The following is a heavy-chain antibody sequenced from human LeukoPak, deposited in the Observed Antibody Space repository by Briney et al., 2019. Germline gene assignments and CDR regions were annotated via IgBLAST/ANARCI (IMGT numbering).Heavy chain of an antibody. Sequence: GGSLRLSCAASGFTFSSYSMNWVRQAPGKGLEWVSSISSSSSYIYYADSVKGRFTISRDNAKNSLYLQMNSLRAEDTAVYYCASDAAAGTGRYYYYYMDVWGKGTTVTVSS. D-gene: IGHD6-13*01. CDR3: ASDAAAGTGRYYYYYMDV. CDR1: GFTFSSYS. J-gene: IGHJ6*03. V-gene: IGHV3-21*01. CDR2: ISSSSSYI.